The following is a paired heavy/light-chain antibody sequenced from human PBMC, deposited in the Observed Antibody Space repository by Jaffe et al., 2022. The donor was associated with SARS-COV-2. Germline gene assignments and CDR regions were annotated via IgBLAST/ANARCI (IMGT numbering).Heavy chain of an antibody. J-gene: IGHJ3*02. CDR2: ISSSGSTI. CDR1: GFTFSDYY. CDR3: ASAPRRGYSYGYDPEAFDI. Sequence: QVQLVESGGGLVKPGGSLRLSCAASGFTFSDYYMSWIRQAPGKGLEWVSYISSSGSTIYYADSVKGRFTISRDNAKNSLYLQMNSLRAEDTAVYYCASAPRRGYSYGYDPEAFDIWGQGTMVTVSS. D-gene: IGHD5-18*01. V-gene: IGHV3-11*01.
Light chain of an antibody. V-gene: IGKV3-11*01. J-gene: IGKJ2*01. CDR2: DAS. Sequence: EIVLTQSPATLSLSPGERATLSCRASQSVSSYLAWYQQKPGQAPRLLIYDASNRATGIPARFSGSGSGTDFTLTISSLEPEDFAVYYCQQRSNWPPGYTFGQGTKLEIK. CDR3: QQRSNWPPGYT. CDR1: QSVSSY.